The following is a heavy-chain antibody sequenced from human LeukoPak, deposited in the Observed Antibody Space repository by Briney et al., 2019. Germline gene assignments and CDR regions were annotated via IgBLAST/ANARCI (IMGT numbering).Heavy chain of an antibody. J-gene: IGHJ6*02. V-gene: IGHV4-61*02. Sequence: SQTLSLTCIVSGGSMTSGTISWSWIRQPAGKGLQWIGRAHTGGSTNYNPSLQSRVTISVDTSKNLFSLELSSVTAADTAVYYCARGGRITMVRGPRGNYYGMDVWGQGTTVTVSS. CDR3: ARGGRITMVRGPRGNYYGMDV. D-gene: IGHD3-10*01. CDR1: GGSMTSGTIS. CDR2: AHTGGST.